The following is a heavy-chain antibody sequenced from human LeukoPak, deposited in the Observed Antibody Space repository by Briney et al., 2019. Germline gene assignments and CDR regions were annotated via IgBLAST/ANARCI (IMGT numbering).Heavy chain of an antibody. CDR1: GFTFSSYV. V-gene: IGHV3-64*01. CDR3: ARGGQSKYDSSGYLNYFDY. Sequence: GGSLRLSCAASGFTFSSYVMYWVRQAPGKGLEYVSSISSNGGSTYYANSVKGRFTISRDNSKNTLYLQMGSLRAEDMAVYYCARGGQSKYDSSGYLNYFDYWGQGTLVTVPS. J-gene: IGHJ4*02. D-gene: IGHD3-22*01. CDR2: ISSNGGST.